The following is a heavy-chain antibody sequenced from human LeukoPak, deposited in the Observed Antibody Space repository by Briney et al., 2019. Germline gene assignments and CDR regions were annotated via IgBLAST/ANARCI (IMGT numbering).Heavy chain of an antibody. J-gene: IGHJ5*02. CDR2: INHSGST. Sequence: PSETLSLTCAVYGGSFSGYYWSWLRQPPGKGLEWIGEINHSGSTNYNPSLKSRVTISVDTSKNQFSLKLSSVTAADTAVYYCARVYYDSSGSSGFDPWGQGTLVTVSS. CDR1: GGSFSGYY. D-gene: IGHD3-22*01. V-gene: IGHV4-34*01. CDR3: ARVYYDSSGSSGFDP.